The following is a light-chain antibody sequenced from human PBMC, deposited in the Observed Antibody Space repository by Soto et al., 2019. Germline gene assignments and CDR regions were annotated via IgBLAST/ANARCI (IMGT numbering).Light chain of an antibody. J-gene: IGKJ1*01. CDR2: GAT. CDR1: QSVTSN. CDR3: QQYNNWPRT. V-gene: IGKV3-15*01. Sequence: EIVLTQSPGTLSLSPGERVTLSCRASQSVTSNYLAWYQQKPGQAPRLLIHGATTRATGIPARFSGSGSGTEFTLTISSLQSEDFAVYYCQQYNNWPRTFGQGTKVDIK.